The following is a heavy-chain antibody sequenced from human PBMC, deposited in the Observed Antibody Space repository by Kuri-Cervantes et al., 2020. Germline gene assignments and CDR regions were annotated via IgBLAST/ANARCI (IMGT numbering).Heavy chain of an antibody. CDR1: GFTFSSYG. CDR3: ARDYSSSWYTPPIYYYYGMDV. D-gene: IGHD6-13*01. CDR2: ISYDGSNK. Sequence: GESLKISCAASGFTFSSYGMHWVRQAPGKGLEWVAVISYDGSNKYYADSVKGRFTISRDNSKNTLYLQMNSLRAEDTAVYYCARDYSSSWYTPPIYYYYGMDVWGQGTTVTVSS. V-gene: IGHV3-30*03. J-gene: IGHJ6*02.